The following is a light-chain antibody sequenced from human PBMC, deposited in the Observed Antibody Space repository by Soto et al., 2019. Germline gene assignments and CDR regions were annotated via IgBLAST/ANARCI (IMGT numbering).Light chain of an antibody. J-gene: IGLJ1*01. Sequence: QSALTQPASVSGSPGQSITISCTGTSSDVGSYNYVSWYQQHPGKAPKLIIYEVSDRPSGISSRFSGSKSGNTASLNISGLKTEEEDDYYCRSYTSSSTLFGTGTKVNV. CDR1: SSDVGSYNY. V-gene: IGLV2-14*01. CDR3: RSYTSSSTL. CDR2: EVS.